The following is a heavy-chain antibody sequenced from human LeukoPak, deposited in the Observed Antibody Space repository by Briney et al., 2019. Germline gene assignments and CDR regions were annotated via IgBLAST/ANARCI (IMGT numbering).Heavy chain of an antibody. CDR2: IYTSGST. CDR1: GGSISSYY. V-gene: IGHV4-4*07. D-gene: IGHD2-15*01. Sequence: PSETLSLTCTVSGGSISSYYWSWIRQPAGKGLEWIGRIYTSGSTNYNPSLKSRVTMSVDTSKNQFSLKLRSVAAADTAVYYCARVSIGWSVNPIGFDYWGQGTLVTVSS. CDR3: ARVSIGWSVNPIGFDY. J-gene: IGHJ4*02.